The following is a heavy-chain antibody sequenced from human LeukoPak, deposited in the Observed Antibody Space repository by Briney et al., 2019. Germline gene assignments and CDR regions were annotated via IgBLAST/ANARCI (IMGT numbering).Heavy chain of an antibody. Sequence: GGSLRLSCAASGFTFSSYAMNWVRQAPGKGLEWVSVISGSGTNTYYADSVKGRFTISRDNAKNSLYLQMNSLRAEDTAVYYCARDLPTTVVTVYFDYWGQGTLVTVSS. CDR3: ARDLPTTVVTVYFDY. D-gene: IGHD4-23*01. J-gene: IGHJ4*02. CDR2: ISGSGTNT. V-gene: IGHV3-23*01. CDR1: GFTFSSYA.